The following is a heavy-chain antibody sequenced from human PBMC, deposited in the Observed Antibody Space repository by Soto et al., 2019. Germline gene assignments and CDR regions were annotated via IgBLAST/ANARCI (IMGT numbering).Heavy chain of an antibody. CDR3: ARDSSGYRGQRRAFDI. V-gene: IGHV1-69*13. Sequence: QVQLVQSGAEVKKPGASVKVSCKASGYTFTSYGISWVRQAPGQGLEWMGWIIPIFGTANYAQKFQGRVTITADESTSTAYMELSSLRSEDTAVYYCARDSSGYRGQRRAFDIWGQGTMVTVSS. J-gene: IGHJ3*02. CDR1: GYTFTSYG. CDR2: IIPIFGTA. D-gene: IGHD3-22*01.